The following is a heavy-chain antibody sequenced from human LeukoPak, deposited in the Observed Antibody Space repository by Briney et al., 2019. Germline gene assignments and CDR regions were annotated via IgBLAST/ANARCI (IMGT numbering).Heavy chain of an antibody. J-gene: IGHJ6*03. V-gene: IGHV4-61*02. Sequence: SQTLSLTCTVSGGSISSGSCYWRWIRQPAGKGLEWIGRIYTSGSTNYNPSLKSRVTISVDTSKNQFSLKLSSVTAADTAAYYCARGGGSSWYGYYYYMDVWGKGTTVTVSS. CDR1: GGSISSGSCY. CDR2: IYTSGST. CDR3: ARGGGSSWYGYYYYMDV. D-gene: IGHD6-13*01.